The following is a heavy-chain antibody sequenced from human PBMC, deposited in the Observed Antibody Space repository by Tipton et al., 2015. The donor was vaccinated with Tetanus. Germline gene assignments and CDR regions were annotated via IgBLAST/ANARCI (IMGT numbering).Heavy chain of an antibody. V-gene: IGHV3-33*01. Sequence: TASGFTFSSYGMHWVRQAPGKGLEWVSVIWYDGSERYYADSVKGRFTISRDNSKNTLYLHMNSLRAEDTAVYYCAREADCSGGSCYSGDFDYWGQGTLVTVSS. J-gene: IGHJ4*02. CDR1: GFTFSSYG. CDR3: AREADCSGGSCYSGDFDY. D-gene: IGHD2-15*01. CDR2: IWYDGSER.